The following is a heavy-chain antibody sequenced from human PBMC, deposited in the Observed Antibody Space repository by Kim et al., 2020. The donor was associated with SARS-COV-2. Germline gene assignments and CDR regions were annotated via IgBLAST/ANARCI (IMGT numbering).Heavy chain of an antibody. Sequence: SQTLSLTCAISGDSVSSNSALWNWVRQSPSRGLEWLGRTYYRSKWYNEYAESVKSRITVNADTSKNQFSLQLSSVTPEDTAVYYCVRDNRAAGKYHGMDVWGQGTTVTVSS. CDR3: VRDNRAAGKYHGMDV. V-gene: IGHV6-1*01. J-gene: IGHJ6*02. CDR1: GDSVSSNSAL. CDR2: TYYRSKWYN. D-gene: IGHD6-13*01.